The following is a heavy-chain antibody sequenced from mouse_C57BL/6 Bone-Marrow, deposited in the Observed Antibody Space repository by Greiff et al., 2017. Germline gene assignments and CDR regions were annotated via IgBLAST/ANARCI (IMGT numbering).Heavy chain of an antibody. Sequence: EVNVVESGGGLVKPGGSLKLSCAASGFTFSSYAMSWVRQTPEKRLEWVATISDGGSYTYYPDNVKGRFTISRDNAKNNLYLQMSHLKSEDTAMDYCARDRGIYYGNFDYWGQGTTLTVSS. CDR2: ISDGGSYT. CDR3: ARDRGIYYGNFDY. J-gene: IGHJ2*01. D-gene: IGHD2-1*01. CDR1: GFTFSSYA. V-gene: IGHV5-4*01.